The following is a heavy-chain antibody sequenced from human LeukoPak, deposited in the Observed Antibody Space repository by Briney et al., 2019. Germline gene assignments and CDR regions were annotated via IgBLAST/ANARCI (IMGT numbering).Heavy chain of an antibody. D-gene: IGHD3-9*01. CDR2: INSDGSTT. Sequence: GESLRLSCAASGFSFSSYWMDWVRQAPGKGLVWVSRINSDGSTTSYADSVKGRFTISRDNAKNTLYLQMNSLRAEDTAVYYCARDPYDILTGPYFDYWGQGTLVTVSS. CDR3: ARDPYDILTGPYFDY. J-gene: IGHJ4*02. V-gene: IGHV3-74*01. CDR1: GFSFSSYW.